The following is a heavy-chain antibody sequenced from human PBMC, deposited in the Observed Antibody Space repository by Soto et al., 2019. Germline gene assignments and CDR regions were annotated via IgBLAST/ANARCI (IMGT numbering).Heavy chain of an antibody. J-gene: IGHJ4*02. V-gene: IGHV1-69*13. CDR2: IIPIFGTA. CDR1: GGTFSSYA. CDR3: ASPGENYDFWSGYRFDY. Sequence: SVKVSCKASGGTFSSYAISWVRQAPGQGLEWMGGIIPIFGTANYAQKFQGRVTITADESTSTAYMELSSLRSEDTAVYYCASPGENYDFWSGYRFDYWGQGTLVTVSS. D-gene: IGHD3-3*01.